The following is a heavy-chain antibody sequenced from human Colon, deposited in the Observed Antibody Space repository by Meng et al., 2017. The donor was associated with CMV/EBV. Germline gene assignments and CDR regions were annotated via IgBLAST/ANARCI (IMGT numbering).Heavy chain of an antibody. CDR1: GYTFTTFG. CDR3: VRVWGGYDYGFDY. J-gene: IGHJ4*02. CDR2: ISPYSGHT. Sequence: ASVKVSCKASGYTFTTFGISWVRQAPGQGPEWMGWISPYSGHTNSAPKFQGRVTLTTDTSTSTAYMDLRSLRSDDTAVYYCVRVWGGYDYGFDYWGQGTLVTVSS. D-gene: IGHD5-12*01. V-gene: IGHV1-18*01.